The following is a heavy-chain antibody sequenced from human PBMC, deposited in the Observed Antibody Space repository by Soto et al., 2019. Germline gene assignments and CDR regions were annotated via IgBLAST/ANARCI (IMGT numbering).Heavy chain of an antibody. CDR1: GFSLSTSGVG. CDR3: ARRRGYNWNNPAVDY. CDR2: IYWNDEK. V-gene: IGHV2-5*01. J-gene: IGHJ4*02. Sequence: QITLKESGPTLVKPTQTLTLTCTFSGFSLSTSGVGVGWIRQPPGKAREWLGIIYWNDEKKYSPSLKSRLDISKDTSRNQVVLTMTNVDPVDTATYYCARRRGYNWNNPAVDYWGQGTLVTVSS. D-gene: IGHD1-20*01.